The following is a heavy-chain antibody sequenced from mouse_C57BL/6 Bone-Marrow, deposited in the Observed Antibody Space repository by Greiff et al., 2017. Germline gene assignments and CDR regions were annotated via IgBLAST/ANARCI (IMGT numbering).Heavy chain of an antibody. V-gene: IGHV10-1*01. J-gene: IGHJ3*01. CDR1: GFSFNTYA. Sequence: DVKLVESGGGLVQPKGSLKLSCAASGFSFNTYAMNWVRQAPGTGLEWVARIRSKSNNYATYYADSVKDRFTIYRDDSESMLYLQMNNLKTEDTAMYYCVPGPFAYWGQGTLVTVSA. CDR2: IRSKSNNYAT. CDR3: VPGPFAY.